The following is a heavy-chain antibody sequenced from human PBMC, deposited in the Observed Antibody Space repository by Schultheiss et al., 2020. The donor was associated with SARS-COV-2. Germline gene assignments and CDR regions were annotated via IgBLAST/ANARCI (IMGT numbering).Heavy chain of an antibody. V-gene: IGHV1-2*02. D-gene: IGHD3-16*02. J-gene: IGHJ4*02. CDR2: INPNSGGT. CDR1: GYTFTGYY. Sequence: ASVKVSCKASGYTFTGYYMHWVRQAPGQGLEWMGWINPNSGGTNYAQKFQGRVTMTRDTSISTAYMELSRLRSDDTAVYYCATSNKYVWGSYRYFDYWGQGTLVTVSS. CDR3: ATSNKYVWGSYRYFDY.